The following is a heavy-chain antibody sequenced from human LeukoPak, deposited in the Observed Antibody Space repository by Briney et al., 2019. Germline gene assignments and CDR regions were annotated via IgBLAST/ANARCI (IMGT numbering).Heavy chain of an antibody. CDR3: ARDQLGSYYGANFDY. Sequence: GGSLRLSCADSGFTSSSYSMKWVRQAPGKELEWVSSISSSSSYIYYADSVKGRFTISRDNAKNSLYLQMNSLRAEDTAVYYCARDQLGSYYGANFDYWGQGTLVTVSS. J-gene: IGHJ4*02. CDR2: ISSSSSYI. D-gene: IGHD3-10*01. V-gene: IGHV3-21*01. CDR1: GFTSSSYS.